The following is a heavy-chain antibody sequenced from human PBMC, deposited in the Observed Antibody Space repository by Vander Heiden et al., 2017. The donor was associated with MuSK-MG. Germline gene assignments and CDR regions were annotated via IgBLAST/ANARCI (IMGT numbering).Heavy chain of an antibody. CDR3: ARLPASLRGVGVA. CDR2: IYPDDSDT. Sequence: EVQLVQSGAEVKKPGESLKISCQGSGYILTKYWIAWVRQMPGKGLEWMGIIYPDDSDTRYSPSFQGQATISADKSINTAYLQWRSLKPSDTAMYYCARLPASLRGVGVAWGHGTLVTVSS. J-gene: IGHJ4*01. D-gene: IGHD3-10*01. CDR1: GYILTKYW. V-gene: IGHV5-51*01.